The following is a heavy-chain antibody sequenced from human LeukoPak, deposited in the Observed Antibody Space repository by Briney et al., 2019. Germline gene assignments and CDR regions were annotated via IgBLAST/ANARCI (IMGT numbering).Heavy chain of an antibody. CDR1: GFTFNSFF. CDR3: VRDLGHSRHYFEY. CDR2: ISQDGSET. Sequence: AGGSLRLSCAASGFTFNSFFLNWVRLTPGRELEWVACISQDGSETFYMDSLRGRFTISRDNTKNSLYLQMNSLRAEDTAVYFCVRDLGHSRHYFEYWGQGALVTVSS. J-gene: IGHJ4*02. V-gene: IGHV3-7*01. D-gene: IGHD7-27*01.